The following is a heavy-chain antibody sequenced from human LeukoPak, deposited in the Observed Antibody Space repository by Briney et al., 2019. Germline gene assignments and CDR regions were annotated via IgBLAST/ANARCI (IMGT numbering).Heavy chain of an antibody. CDR2: ISTAGDT. CDR3: ASATRGGYYGH. J-gene: IGHJ4*02. Sequence: PGGSLRLSCAASGFTFSSYDLHWARQPTGKTLEWVSAISTAGDTYYPGSVKGRFTISRENAKNSLYLQMSSLEAGDTAVYYCASATRGGYYGHWGQGTLVTVSS. V-gene: IGHV3-13*01. D-gene: IGHD3-22*01. CDR1: GFTFSSYD.